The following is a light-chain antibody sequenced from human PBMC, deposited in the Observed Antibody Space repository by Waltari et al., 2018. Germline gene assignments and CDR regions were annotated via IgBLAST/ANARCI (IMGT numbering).Light chain of an antibody. CDR3: SSYSTSGTPL. J-gene: IGLJ3*02. V-gene: IGLV2-14*01. Sequence: QSALTHPASVSGSPGPSTTISGPGTSCLVGGYNFVSCFHQHPAKPPKLRIYDVSDRPSGVSNRFSGSQSGNTASLTISGLQAEDEADYYCSSYSTSGTPLFGGGTKLTVL. CDR2: DVS. CDR1: SCLVGGYNF.